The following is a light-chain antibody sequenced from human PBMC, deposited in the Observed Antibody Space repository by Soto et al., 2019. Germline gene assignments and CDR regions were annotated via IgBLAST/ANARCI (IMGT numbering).Light chain of an antibody. V-gene: IGKV2-28*01. CDR2: LGS. CDR3: MQALQAPIT. J-gene: IGKJ5*01. Sequence: DIVVTQSPLSLPVTPGEPASISCRSSQSLLNSNGYNYLDWYPQKPGQSPQLLIYLGSNRASGVPDRFSGSGSGTDFTLSISTVEAGDVGVYYCMQALQAPITFGQGTRLE. CDR1: QSLLNSNGYNY.